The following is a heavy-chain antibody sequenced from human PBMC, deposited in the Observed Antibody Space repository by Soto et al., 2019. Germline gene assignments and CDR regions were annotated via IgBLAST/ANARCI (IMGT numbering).Heavy chain of an antibody. V-gene: IGHV1-8*01. CDR1: GYTFTSYD. J-gene: IGHJ4*02. CDR2: LTPNSGNT. Sequence: QVQLVQSGAEVKKPGASVKVSCKASGYTFTSYDINWVRQATGQGLEWMGWLTPNSGNTGYAQKFQGRVTMTRTTSISTAYMALSRLRSEDTAVYYCAREAAALGNDYWGPGTLVTVSS. D-gene: IGHD2-2*01. CDR3: AREAAALGNDY.